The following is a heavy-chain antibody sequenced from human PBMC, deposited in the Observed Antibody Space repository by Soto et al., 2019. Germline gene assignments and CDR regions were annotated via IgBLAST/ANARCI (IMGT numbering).Heavy chain of an antibody. V-gene: IGHV4-59*01. D-gene: IGHD6-13*01. CDR2: IYYSGST. CDR3: ERESSWPAIDY. CDR1: GGSISRYY. J-gene: IGHJ4*02. Sequence: QVQLQEAGPGLVKPSETLSLTCTVSGGSISRYYWSWIRLPPGKRLEWIGYIYYSGSTNYNPSRKSRVTISVDTPKNQFSLKLSAVLAADRAVYYYERESSWPAIDYWRQGTLVTVSS.